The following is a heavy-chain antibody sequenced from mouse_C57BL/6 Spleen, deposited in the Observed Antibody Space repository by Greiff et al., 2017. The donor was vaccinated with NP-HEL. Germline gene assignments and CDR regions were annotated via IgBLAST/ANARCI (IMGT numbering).Heavy chain of an antibody. D-gene: IGHD3-2*02. CDR3: AQTAQATSWFAY. V-gene: IGHV1-69*01. Sequence: VQLQQPGAELVMPGASVKLSCKASGYTFTSYWMHWVKQRPGQGLEWIGEIDPSDSYTNYNQKFKGKSTLTVDKSSSTAYMQLGSLTSEDSAVYYCAQTAQATSWFAYWGQGTLVTVSA. CDR1: GYTFTSYW. CDR2: IDPSDSYT. J-gene: IGHJ3*01.